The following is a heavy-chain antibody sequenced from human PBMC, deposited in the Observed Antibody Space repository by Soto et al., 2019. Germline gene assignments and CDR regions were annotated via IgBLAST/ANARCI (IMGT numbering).Heavy chain of an antibody. J-gene: IGHJ6*02. V-gene: IGHV4-30-4*01. CDR1: GGSISSGDYY. Sequence: SETLSLTCTVSGGSISSGDYYRSWIRQPPGKGLEWIGYIYYSGSTYYNPSLKSRVTILVDTSKNQFSLKLSSVTAADTAVYYCARDNILGILYGGMDVWSQGTTVSVSS. CDR2: IYYSGST. CDR3: ARDNILGILYGGMDV. D-gene: IGHD3-3*01.